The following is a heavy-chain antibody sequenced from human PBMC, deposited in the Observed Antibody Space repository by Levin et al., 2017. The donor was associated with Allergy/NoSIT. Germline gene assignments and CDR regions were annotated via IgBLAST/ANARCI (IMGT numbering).Heavy chain of an antibody. CDR3: AAPLGGYYFYYYYYYGMDV. Sequence: GESLKISCKASGYTFTSYDINWVRQATGQGLEWMGWMNPNSGNTGYAQKFQGRVTMTRNTSISTAYMELSSLRSEDTAVYYCAAPLGGYYFYYYYYYGMDVWGQGTTVTVSS. J-gene: IGHJ6*02. D-gene: IGHD3-22*01. CDR2: MNPNSGNT. V-gene: IGHV1-8*01. CDR1: GYTFTSYD.